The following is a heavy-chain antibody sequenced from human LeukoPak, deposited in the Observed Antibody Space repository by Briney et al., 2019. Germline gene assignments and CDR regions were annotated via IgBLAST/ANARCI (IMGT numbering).Heavy chain of an antibody. D-gene: IGHD1-26*01. CDR3: ATYRVPEY. J-gene: IGHJ4*02. Sequence: GGSLRLSCAASGFTFSSYWMSWARQVPGKGLEWVANIKQDGSEKYYVDSVKGRFIISRDNADNSLSLQMNSLRVEDTAVYYCATYRVPEYWGQGTLVTVSS. CDR2: IKQDGSEK. V-gene: IGHV3-7*03. CDR1: GFTFSSYW.